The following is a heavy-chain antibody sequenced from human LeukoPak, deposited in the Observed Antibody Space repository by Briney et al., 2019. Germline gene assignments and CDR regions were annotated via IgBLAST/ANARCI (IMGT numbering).Heavy chain of an antibody. CDR1: GFTFSSYS. D-gene: IGHD5-12*01. J-gene: IGHJ4*02. CDR3: ARAYGYGGGY. Sequence: GGSLRLSCAASGFTFSSYSMNWVRQAPGKGLGWVSSISSSGSYIYYADSGKGRLTTYRDNANNSLYLQMNSLRAEDTAVYYCARAYGYGGGYWGQGTLVTVSS. V-gene: IGHV3-21*01. CDR2: ISSSGSYI.